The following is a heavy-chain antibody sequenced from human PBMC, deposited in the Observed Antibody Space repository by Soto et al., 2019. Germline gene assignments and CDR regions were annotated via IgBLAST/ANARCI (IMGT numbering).Heavy chain of an antibody. V-gene: IGHV1-8*01. D-gene: IGHD5-18*01. J-gene: IGHJ6*02. CDR3: ARAHSYDYYYYGMDV. Sequence: QVQLVQSGAEVKKPGASVKVSCKASGYTFTSYDINWVRQATGQGLEWMGWMNPNSGNTGYAQKFQGRVTMTRNNSISTAYMELSSLRSEDTAVYYCARAHSYDYYYYGMDVWGQGTTVTVSS. CDR2: MNPNSGNT. CDR1: GYTFTSYD.